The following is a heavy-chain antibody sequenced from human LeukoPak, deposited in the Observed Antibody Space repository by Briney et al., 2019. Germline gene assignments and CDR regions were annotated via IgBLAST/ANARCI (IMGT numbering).Heavy chain of an antibody. CDR1: GFGVTNNY. V-gene: IGHV3-53*01. CDR3: TRPHSRGREILN. J-gene: IGHJ4*02. CDR2: IYSVAST. Sequence: GGSPGLSCAASGFGVTNNYMSWVRQAPGKGLEFVSLIYSVASTYYADSVKGRFTISRDDSKNTVFLQMNSLGPEDTAIYFCTRPHSRGREILNWGQGALVTVSS. D-gene: IGHD3-10*01.